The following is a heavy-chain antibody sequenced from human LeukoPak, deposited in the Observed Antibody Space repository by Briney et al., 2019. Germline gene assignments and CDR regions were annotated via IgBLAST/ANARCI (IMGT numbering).Heavy chain of an antibody. Sequence: PSETLSLTCAVYGGSFSGYYWSWIRQPPGKGLEWIGSIYHSGSTYYNPSLKSRVTISVDTSKNQFSLKLSSVTAADTAVYYCARVPRSSGWYWYFDLWGRGTLVTVSS. J-gene: IGHJ2*01. V-gene: IGHV4-34*01. CDR1: GGSFSGYY. CDR3: ARVPRSSGWYWYFDL. CDR2: IYHSGST. D-gene: IGHD6-19*01.